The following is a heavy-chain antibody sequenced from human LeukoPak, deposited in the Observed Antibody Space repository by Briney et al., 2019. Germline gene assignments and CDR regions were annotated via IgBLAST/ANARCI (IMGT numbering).Heavy chain of an antibody. V-gene: IGHV1-2*02. Sequence: ASVKVSCKASGYAFTGYYVHWVRQAPGQGLEWMGWISPNSGATNYAQKFQGRVTMTRDTSISTAYMELSRLRSDDTAIYYCAREGSNVWYGDDWFDPWGQGTLVTVSS. CDR1: GYAFTGYY. J-gene: IGHJ5*02. D-gene: IGHD6-19*01. CDR2: ISPNSGAT. CDR3: AREGSNVWYGDDWFDP.